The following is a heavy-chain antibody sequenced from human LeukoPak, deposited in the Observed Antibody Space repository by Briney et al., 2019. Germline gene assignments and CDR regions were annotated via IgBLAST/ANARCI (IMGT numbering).Heavy chain of an antibody. CDR1: GFTFSSYA. CDR2: ISGSGGST. D-gene: IGHD3-22*01. J-gene: IGHJ4*02. CDR3: AKVDRCGSGYYCPFDY. V-gene: IGHV3-23*01. Sequence: PGGSLRLSCAASGFTFSSYAMHWVRQAPGKGLEWVSAISGSGGSTYYADSVKGRFTISRDNSKNTLYLQMNSLRAEDTAVYYCAKVDRCGSGYYCPFDYWGQGTLVTVSS.